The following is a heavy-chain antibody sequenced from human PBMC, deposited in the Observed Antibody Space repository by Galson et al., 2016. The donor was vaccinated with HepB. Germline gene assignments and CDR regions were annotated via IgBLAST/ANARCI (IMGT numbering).Heavy chain of an antibody. D-gene: IGHD6-6*01. CDR2: INGPSTAT. CDR1: GFSFSTYD. J-gene: IGHJ4*02. Sequence: SLRLSCAASGFSFSTYDMNWVRQAPGKGLEWVATINGPSTATPYADSVKGRFTVSRDHSMDTLYLQMTRLRAEDTAIYYCAKVVPTGGRFFDSWGQGSLVTVSA. V-gene: IGHV3-23*01. CDR3: AKVVPTGGRFFDS.